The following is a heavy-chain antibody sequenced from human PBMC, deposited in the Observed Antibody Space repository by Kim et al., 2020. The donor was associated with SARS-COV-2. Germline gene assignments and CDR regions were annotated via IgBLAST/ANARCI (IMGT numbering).Heavy chain of an antibody. CDR2: IKQDGSEK. J-gene: IGHJ5*02. CDR3: ARGVFSFDP. CDR1: GFTFGNYW. Sequence: GGSLRLSCAATGFTFGNYWMTWVRQAPGQGLEWVANIKQDGSEKHYVASVKGRFTISRDNAKNSLFLQVNCLRAEDTAVYYCARGVFSFDPWGQGTLVIVSS. V-gene: IGHV3-7*03. D-gene: IGHD3-3*01.